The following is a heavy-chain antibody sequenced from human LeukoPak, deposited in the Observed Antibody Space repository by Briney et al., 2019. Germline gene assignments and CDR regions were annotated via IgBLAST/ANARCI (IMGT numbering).Heavy chain of an antibody. CDR3: TRDRWELPYYFDY. CDR2: IITNFGTT. V-gene: IGHV1-69*05. CDR1: GGTFSNYA. D-gene: IGHD1-26*01. Sequence: GASVKVSCKASGGTFSNYAISWVRQAPGQGLEWMGGIITNFGTTNYAQKFQGRITMTRDASASTVYMELRSLRSEDTAVYYCTRDRWELPYYFDYWGQGTLVTVSS. J-gene: IGHJ4*02.